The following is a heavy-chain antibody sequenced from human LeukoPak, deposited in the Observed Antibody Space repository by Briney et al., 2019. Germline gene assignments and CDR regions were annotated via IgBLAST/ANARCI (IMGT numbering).Heavy chain of an antibody. CDR2: IYHSGST. CDR3: SRYRDSSSSGNWFDP. J-gene: IGHJ5*02. D-gene: IGHD6-6*01. V-gene: IGHV4-38-2*02. Sequence: SETLSLTCTVSGYSISSGYYWGWIRQPPGKGLEWIGSIYHSGSTYYNPSLKSRVTISVDTSKNQFSLKLSSVTAEDTAVYYGSRYRDSSSSGNWFDPWGQGTLVTVSS. CDR1: GYSISSGYY.